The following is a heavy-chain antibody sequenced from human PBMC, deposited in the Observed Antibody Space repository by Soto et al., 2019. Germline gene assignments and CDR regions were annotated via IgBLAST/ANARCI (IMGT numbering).Heavy chain of an antibody. D-gene: IGHD3-9*01. CDR2: IYYSGST. V-gene: IGHV4-30-4*01. CDR3: ARDGGYDSPFDY. Sequence: SETLSLTCTVSGGSISSGDYYWSWIRQPPGKGLEWIGYIYYSGSTYYNPSLKSRVTISVDTSKNQFSLKLSSVTAADTAVYYCARDGGYDSPFDYWGQGTLVTAPQ. J-gene: IGHJ4*02. CDR1: GGSISSGDYY.